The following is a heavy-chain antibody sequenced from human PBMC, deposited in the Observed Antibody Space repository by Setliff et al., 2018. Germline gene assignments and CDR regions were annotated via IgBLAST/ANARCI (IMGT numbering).Heavy chain of an antibody. CDR2: INHRGST. CDR1: GGTFSDYY. D-gene: IGHD6-13*01. CDR3: ARAKMEESGKAQAGMDV. J-gene: IGHJ6*04. Sequence: PSETLSLTCAAYGGTFSDYYWTWIRQPPGKGLEWVGEINHRGSTNYNPSLKSRVTISVDTSKNQFSLKLSSVTAADTAVYYCARAKMEESGKAQAGMDVWGKGTTVTVSS. V-gene: IGHV4-34*01.